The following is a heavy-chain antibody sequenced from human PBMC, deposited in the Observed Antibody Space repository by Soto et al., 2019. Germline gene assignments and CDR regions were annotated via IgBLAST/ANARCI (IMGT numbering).Heavy chain of an antibody. CDR2: IYYSGST. D-gene: IGHD5-12*01. Sequence: QVHLQESGPGLVKPSETLSLTCTVSGGSISSYYWSWIRQPPGKGLEWIGYIYYSGSTNYNPSLNSRVIISVDTSKNQFSLKLSSVTAADTAVYYCASTSGNDFPWFDPWGQGTLVTVSS. CDR1: GGSISSYY. CDR3: ASTSGNDFPWFDP. J-gene: IGHJ5*02. V-gene: IGHV4-59*08.